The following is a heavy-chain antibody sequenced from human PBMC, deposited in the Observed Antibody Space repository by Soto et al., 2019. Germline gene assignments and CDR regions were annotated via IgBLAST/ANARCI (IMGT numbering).Heavy chain of an antibody. Sequence: GVSLRLSCAASGFTFSSYAMSWVRQAPGKGLEWVSAISGSGGSTYYADSVKGRFTISRDNSKNTLYLQMNSLRAEDTAVYYCARYTMVRGVRFDYWGQGTLVTVSS. D-gene: IGHD3-10*01. CDR3: ARYTMVRGVRFDY. CDR1: GFTFSSYA. V-gene: IGHV3-23*01. J-gene: IGHJ4*02. CDR2: ISGSGGST.